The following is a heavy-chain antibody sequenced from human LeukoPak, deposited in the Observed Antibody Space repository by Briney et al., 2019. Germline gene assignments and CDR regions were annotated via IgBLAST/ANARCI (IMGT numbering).Heavy chain of an antibody. J-gene: IGHJ4*02. CDR2: INSDGSST. CDR1: GFTFSSNY. D-gene: IGHD5-24*01. Sequence: GGSLRLSCAASGFTFSSNYMSWVRQAPGKGLVWVSRINSDGSSTSYADSVKGRFTISRDNAKNTLYLQMNSLRVEDTAVYYCASGRDGYNWVGYWGQGTLVTVSS. CDR3: ASGRDGYNWVGY. V-gene: IGHV3-74*01.